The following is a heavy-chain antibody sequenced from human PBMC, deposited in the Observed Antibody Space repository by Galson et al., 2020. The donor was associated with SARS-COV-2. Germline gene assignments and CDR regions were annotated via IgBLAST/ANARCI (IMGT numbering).Heavy chain of an antibody. CDR1: GFIFSSYG. J-gene: IGHJ6*03. D-gene: IGHD4-4*01. V-gene: IGHV3-33*01. Sequence: GGSLRLSCAASGFIFSSYGMHWVRQAPGKGLEWVAVIWYDGSNKYYADSVKGRFTISRDNSKNTLYLQMNSLRAEDTAVYYCARGTTPYYYYYMDVWGNGTTVTVSS. CDR2: IWYDGSNK. CDR3: ARGTTPYYYYYMDV.